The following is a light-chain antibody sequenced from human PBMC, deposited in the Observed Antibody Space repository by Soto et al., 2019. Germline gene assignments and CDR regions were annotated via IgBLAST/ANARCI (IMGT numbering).Light chain of an antibody. CDR2: GAS. J-gene: IGKJ2*01. CDR1: QSVSSN. Sequence: EIVMTQSPATLSVSPGERATLSCRASQSVSSNLAWHQQKPGQAPRLLIYGASTRATGIPARFSGSGSGTEFTLTISSRQSEDFAVYYCQTYNNWPPVYTFGQGTKLEIK. CDR3: QTYNNWPPVYT. V-gene: IGKV3-15*01.